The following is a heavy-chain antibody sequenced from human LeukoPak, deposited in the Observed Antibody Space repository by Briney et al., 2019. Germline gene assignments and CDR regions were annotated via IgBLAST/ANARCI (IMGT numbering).Heavy chain of an antibody. CDR1: GGSISSYY. CDR2: IYYSGST. V-gene: IGHV4-59*01. Sequence: SETLSLTCTVSGGSISSYYWSWIRQPPGKGLEWIGYIYYSGSTNYNPSLKSRVTISVDTSKNQFSLKLSSVTAADTAVYYCARDNKGFWGGYYYYYGMDVWGQGTTVTVSS. J-gene: IGHJ6*02. D-gene: IGHD3-3*01. CDR3: ARDNKGFWGGYYYYYGMDV.